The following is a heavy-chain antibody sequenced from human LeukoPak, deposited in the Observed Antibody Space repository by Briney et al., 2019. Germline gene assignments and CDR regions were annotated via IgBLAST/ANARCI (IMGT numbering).Heavy chain of an antibody. CDR1: EFTFSNYA. CDR3: AKDSGGGVNTPINY. Sequence: GGSLRLSCAASEFTFSNYAMSWVRQAPGKGLEWVSVITNSGGNTYYADSVKGRFTLSRDNSKNTLHLQMNSLRGEDTAVYYCAKDSGGGVNTPINYWGQGTLVTVSS. V-gene: IGHV3-23*01. D-gene: IGHD2-15*01. CDR2: ITNSGGNT. J-gene: IGHJ4*02.